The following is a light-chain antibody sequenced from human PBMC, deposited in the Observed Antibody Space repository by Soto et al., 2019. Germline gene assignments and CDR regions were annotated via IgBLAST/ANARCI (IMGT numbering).Light chain of an antibody. CDR1: QAISNY. V-gene: IGKV1-27*01. CDR2: AAS. Sequence: DIQMTQSPSSLSESVGDRVTITCRASQAISNYLAWDQQKPGKVPKLLIYAASTLKSGVPSRFSGSGSGTDFTLTISSLQHEDVATYYCRKYNGAPPSFGQGTKVEIK. J-gene: IGKJ1*01. CDR3: RKYNGAPPS.